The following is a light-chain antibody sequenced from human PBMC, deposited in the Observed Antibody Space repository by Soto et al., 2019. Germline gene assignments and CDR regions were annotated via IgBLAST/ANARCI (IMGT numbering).Light chain of an antibody. CDR3: QQYGSSPWT. CDR1: QSISSW. V-gene: IGKV1-5*03. Sequence: DIQLTQSPSTLSASVGDRVTITCRASQSISSWLAWYQQKPGKAPNLLIYKTSNLESGVPSRFSGSGSGTEFTLTISSLQPEDFAVYYCQQYGSSPWTFGQGTKVEIK. J-gene: IGKJ1*01. CDR2: KTS.